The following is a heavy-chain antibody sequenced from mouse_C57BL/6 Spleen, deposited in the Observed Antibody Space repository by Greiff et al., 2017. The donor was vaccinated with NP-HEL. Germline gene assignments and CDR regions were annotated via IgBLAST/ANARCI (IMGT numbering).Heavy chain of an antibody. J-gene: IGHJ4*01. CDR3: ARSGDGYRFMDY. CDR2: INPNNGGT. CDR1: GYTFTDYN. V-gene: IGHV1-18*01. D-gene: IGHD2-3*01. Sequence: VQLQQSGPELVKPGASVKIPCKASGYTFTDYNMDWVKQSHGKSLEWIGDINPNNGGTIYNQKFKGKATLTVDKPSSTAYMELRSLTSEDTAVYYCARSGDGYRFMDYWGQGTSVTVSS.